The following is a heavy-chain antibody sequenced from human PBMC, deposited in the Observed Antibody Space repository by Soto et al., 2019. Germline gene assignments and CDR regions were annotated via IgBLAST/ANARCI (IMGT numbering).Heavy chain of an antibody. CDR2: IIPILGIA. Sequence: QVQLVQSGAEVKKPGSSVKVSCKASGGTFSSYTISWVRQAPGQGLEWMGRIIPILGIANYAQKFQGRVTITADKSTSTAYMELSSLRSEDSAVYYCARDPPPYCSSTSCSDNWFDPWGQGTLVTVSS. V-gene: IGHV1-69*08. CDR1: GGTFSSYT. D-gene: IGHD2-2*01. CDR3: ARDPPPYCSSTSCSDNWFDP. J-gene: IGHJ5*02.